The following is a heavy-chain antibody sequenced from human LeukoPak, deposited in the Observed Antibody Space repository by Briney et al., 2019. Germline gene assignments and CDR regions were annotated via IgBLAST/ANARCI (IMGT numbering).Heavy chain of an antibody. D-gene: IGHD4-17*01. CDR3: ATDTGHGYFES. V-gene: IGHV3-7*01. Sequence: PGGSLRLSCAASGFIFSNYWMSWLRQAPGKGLEWVANIRQERNKKNYVDSVEGRFTIYRDNVQNSVYLQMTSLRAEDTAVYYCATDTGHGYFESWGQGTLVTVSS. CDR2: IRQERNKK. J-gene: IGHJ4*02. CDR1: GFIFSNYW.